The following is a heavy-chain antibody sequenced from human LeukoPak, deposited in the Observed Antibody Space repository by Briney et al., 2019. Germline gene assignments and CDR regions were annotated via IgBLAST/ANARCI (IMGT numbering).Heavy chain of an antibody. V-gene: IGHV3-30*04. CDR1: GFTFTDYA. CDR2: ISYDSTKR. D-gene: IGHD2-15*01. Sequence: GGSLRLSCQASGFTFTDYALHWVRQAPGKGLEWVAVISYDSTKRYYAHSVKGRFTISRDNSRDTLFLQMDGLKAEDTAVYYCARTYCSGGTCSGADHWGQGTVVTVSS. J-gene: IGHJ5*02. CDR3: ARTYCSGGTCSGADH.